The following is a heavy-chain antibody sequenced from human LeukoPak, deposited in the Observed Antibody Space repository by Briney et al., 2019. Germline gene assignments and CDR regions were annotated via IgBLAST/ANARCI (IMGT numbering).Heavy chain of an antibody. CDR3: ARGSSGSYYLFDY. J-gene: IGHJ4*02. CDR1: GYTFTVYY. D-gene: IGHD1-26*01. CDR2: INPKSGGT. V-gene: IGHV1-2*02. Sequence: ASVKLSCTASGYTFTVYYMHWVRQAPGQGLEWVGWINPKSGGTNYAQKFQGRVTMTRDTSISTAYMELSRLGSDDTAVYYYARGSSGSYYLFDYWGQGTLVTVSS.